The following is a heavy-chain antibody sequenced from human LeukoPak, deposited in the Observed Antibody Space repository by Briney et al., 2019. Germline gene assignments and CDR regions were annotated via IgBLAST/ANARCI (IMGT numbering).Heavy chain of an antibody. Sequence: GSLSLSCATSGLSVSSEYMSWVRQPPGKGLEWIGEINHSGSTNYNPSLKSRVTISVDTSKNQFSLKLSSVTAADTAVYYCARGGRWLQLRAFDIWGQGTMVTVSS. CDR1: GLSVSSEY. CDR3: ARGGRWLQLRAFDI. V-gene: IGHV4-34*01. J-gene: IGHJ3*02. CDR2: INHSGST. D-gene: IGHD5-24*01.